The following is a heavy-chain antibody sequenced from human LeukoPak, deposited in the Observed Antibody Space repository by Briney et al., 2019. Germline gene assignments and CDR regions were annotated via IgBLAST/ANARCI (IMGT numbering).Heavy chain of an antibody. CDR3: ARGMILQTDRWHDY. Sequence: PSETLSLTCTVSGGSISSSSYYWGWIRQPPGKGLEWIGSIYYSGSTYYNPSLKSRVTISVDTSENQFSLKLSSVTAADTAVYYCARGMILQTDRWHDYWGQGTLVTVSS. J-gene: IGHJ4*02. CDR2: IYYSGST. CDR1: GGSISSSSYY. D-gene: IGHD4-11*01. V-gene: IGHV4-39*07.